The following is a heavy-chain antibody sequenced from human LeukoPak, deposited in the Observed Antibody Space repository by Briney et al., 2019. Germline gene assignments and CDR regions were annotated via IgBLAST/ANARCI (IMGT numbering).Heavy chain of an antibody. CDR3: ARDAEAIWFGESNETGSDY. CDR2: ISWNSGSI. V-gene: IGHV3-9*01. CDR1: GFTFDDYA. Sequence: PGGSLRLSCAASGFTFDDYAMHWVRQAPGKGLEWVSGISWNSGSIGYADSVKGRFTISRDNAKNSLYLQMNSLRAEDTALYYCARDAEAIWFGESNETGSDYWGQGTLVTVSS. D-gene: IGHD3-10*01. J-gene: IGHJ4*02.